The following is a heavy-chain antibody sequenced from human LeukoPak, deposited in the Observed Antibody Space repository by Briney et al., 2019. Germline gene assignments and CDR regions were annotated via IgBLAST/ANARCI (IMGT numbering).Heavy chain of an antibody. D-gene: IGHD6-19*01. CDR3: ARRSDSSGWYSDYYYGVDV. V-gene: IGHV4-59*08. CDR2: IYYSGST. J-gene: IGHJ6*02. Sequence: SETLSLTCTVSGGSISSYYWSWIRQPPGKGLEWIGYIYYSGSTNYNPSLKSRVTISVDTSKNQFSLKLSSVTAADTAVYYCARRSDSSGWYSDYYYGVDVWGQGTTVTVSS. CDR1: GGSISSYY.